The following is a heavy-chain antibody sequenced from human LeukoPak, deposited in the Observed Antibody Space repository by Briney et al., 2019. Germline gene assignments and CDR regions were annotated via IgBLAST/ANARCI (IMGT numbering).Heavy chain of an antibody. J-gene: IGHJ4*02. Sequence: ASVKVSCKASGGTFSSYAISWVRQAPGQGLEWMGGIIPIFGTANYAQKFQGRVTITADESTSTAYMELSSLRSEDTAVYYCAMAYGGNGYFDYWGQGTLVTVSS. D-gene: IGHD4-23*01. V-gene: IGHV1-69*13. CDR1: GGTFSSYA. CDR3: AMAYGGNGYFDY. CDR2: IIPIFGTA.